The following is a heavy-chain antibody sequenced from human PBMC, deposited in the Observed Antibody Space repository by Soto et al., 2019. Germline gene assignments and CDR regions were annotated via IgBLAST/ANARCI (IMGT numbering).Heavy chain of an antibody. D-gene: IGHD2-15*01. CDR3: ARAGGRTYDCYGMDV. CDR1: AGTFNNYA. Sequence: QEQLVQSGPEVKKPGSSVTVSCKASAGTFNNYAICWVRQAPGQGLEWMGGTIPLFSTSSYAQKFQGRVTITADKSTSTVYMEMRNLKSEDTALYYCARAGGRTYDCYGMDVWGQWTTVTVS. CDR2: TIPLFSTS. V-gene: IGHV1-69*06. J-gene: IGHJ6*02.